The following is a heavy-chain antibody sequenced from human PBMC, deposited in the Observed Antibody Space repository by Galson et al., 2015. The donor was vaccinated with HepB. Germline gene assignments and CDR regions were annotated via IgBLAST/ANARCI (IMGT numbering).Heavy chain of an antibody. CDR1: GFTFSNYG. Sequence: SLRLSCAASGFTFSNYGMSWVRQAPGKGLEWVSAISDSGGSTYYADSVKGRFTISRDNSKNTLYLLVNSLRAEDTAIYYCAKDGGGTYSYFDRWGQGTLVTVSS. CDR3: AKDGGGTYSYFDR. CDR2: ISDSGGST. V-gene: IGHV3-23*01. J-gene: IGHJ4*02. D-gene: IGHD1-26*01.